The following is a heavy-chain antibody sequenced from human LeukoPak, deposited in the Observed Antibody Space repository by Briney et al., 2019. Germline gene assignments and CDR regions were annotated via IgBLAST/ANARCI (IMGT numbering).Heavy chain of an antibody. V-gene: IGHV1-18*01. J-gene: IGHJ5*02. CDR3: ARIVLGQRPVDP. CDR2: ISAYNGNT. D-gene: IGHD3-3*02. Sequence: ASVKVSCKASGYTFTSYGISWVRQAPGQGLEWMGWISAYNGNTNYAQKLQGRVTMTTDTSTSTAYMELRSLRSDDTAGYYCARIVLGQRPVDPWGQGTLVTVSS. CDR1: GYTFTSYG.